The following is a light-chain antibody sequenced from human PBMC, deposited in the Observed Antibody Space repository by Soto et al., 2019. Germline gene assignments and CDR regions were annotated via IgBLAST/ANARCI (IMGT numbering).Light chain of an antibody. J-gene: IGKJ3*01. CDR2: GAS. Sequence: DIQMTQSPSSLSASVGDRVTITCRASQGISNYLAWYQQKPGKVPKLLMYGASTLQSGVPSRFSGSESGTDFTLTISSLQPEDGATYYCQKYNDAPFTFGPGTKVAIK. CDR3: QKYNDAPFT. CDR1: QGISNY. V-gene: IGKV1-27*01.